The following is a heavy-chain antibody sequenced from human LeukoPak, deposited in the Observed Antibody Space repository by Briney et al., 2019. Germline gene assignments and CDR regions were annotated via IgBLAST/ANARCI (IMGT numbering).Heavy chain of an antibody. V-gene: IGHV1-2*02. J-gene: IGHJ4*02. CDR2: INPNSGGT. Sequence: ASVKVSCKASGYTFTSYGISWVRQAPGQGLEWMGWINPNSGGTNYAQKFQGRVTMTRDTSISTAYMELSRLRSDDTAVYYCARYCSSTSCPPLDYWGQGTLVTVSS. CDR3: ARYCSSTSCPPLDY. D-gene: IGHD2-2*01. CDR1: GYTFTSYG.